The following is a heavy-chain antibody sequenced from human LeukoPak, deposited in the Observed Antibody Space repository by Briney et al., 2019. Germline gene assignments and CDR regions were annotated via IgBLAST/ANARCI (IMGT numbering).Heavy chain of an antibody. CDR1: GFTVSSNY. Sequence: GGSLRLSCAASGFTVSSNYMSWVRQAPGKGLEWVSVIYSGGSTYYADSVKGRFTISRDNSKNTLYLQMTSLRAEDTAVYYCARGDSSGYGAHWGQGTLVTVSS. V-gene: IGHV3-66*01. CDR2: IYSGGST. J-gene: IGHJ4*02. D-gene: IGHD3-22*01. CDR3: ARGDSSGYGAH.